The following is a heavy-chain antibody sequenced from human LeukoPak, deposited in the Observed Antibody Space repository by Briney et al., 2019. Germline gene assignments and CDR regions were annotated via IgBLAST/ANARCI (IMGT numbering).Heavy chain of an antibody. D-gene: IGHD5-12*01. CDR2: IKQDGSET. Sequence: GGSLRLSCASSGFTFSRHWMSWVRQAPGKGLEWVANIKQDGSETYYVDSVKGRFTISRDNAQNSLYLQMNNLRAEDTAVYYCVKGAYDYIEIAYFDYWGQGTRVTVSS. V-gene: IGHV3-7*01. CDR3: VKGAYDYIEIAYFDY. J-gene: IGHJ4*02. CDR1: GFTFSRHW.